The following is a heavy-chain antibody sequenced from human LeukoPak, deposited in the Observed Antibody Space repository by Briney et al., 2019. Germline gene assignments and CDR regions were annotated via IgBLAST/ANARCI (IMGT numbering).Heavy chain of an antibody. CDR3: ARARWGILPRAFDI. D-gene: IGHD2-21*01. CDR2: MNPNSGNT. V-gene: IGHV1-8*02. CDR1: GYTFTSYG. Sequence: ASVKVSCKASGYTFTSYGINWVRQATGQGLEWMGWMNPNSGNTGYAQKFQGRVTMTRNTSISTAYMELSSLRSEDTAVYYCARARWGILPRAFDIWGQGTMVTVSS. J-gene: IGHJ3*02.